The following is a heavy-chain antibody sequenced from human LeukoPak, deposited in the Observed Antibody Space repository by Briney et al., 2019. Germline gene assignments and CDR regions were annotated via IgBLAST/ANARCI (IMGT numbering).Heavy chain of an antibody. D-gene: IGHD3-10*02. Sequence: GRSLRLSCAASGFTFSSYGMHRVRQAPGKGLEWVAVISYDGSNKYYADSVKGRFTISRDNSKNTLYLQMNSLRAEDTAVYYCAKVTCSGSLPPFDYWGQGTLVTVSS. CDR2: ISYDGSNK. CDR1: GFTFSSYG. CDR3: AKVTCSGSLPPFDY. V-gene: IGHV3-30*18. J-gene: IGHJ4*02.